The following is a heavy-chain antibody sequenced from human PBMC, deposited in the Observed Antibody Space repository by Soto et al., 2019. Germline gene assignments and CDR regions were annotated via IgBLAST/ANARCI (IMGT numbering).Heavy chain of an antibody. CDR2: IYSGGST. Sequence: GGSLSLSCAASGFTVSSNYMSWVRQAPGKGLEWVSVIYSGGSTYYADSVKGRFTISRDNSKNTLYLQMNSLRAEDTAVYYCARGLQLWDYYYYGMDVWGQGTTVTVSS. CDR1: GFTVSSNY. D-gene: IGHD5-18*01. CDR3: ARGLQLWDYYYYGMDV. V-gene: IGHV3-53*01. J-gene: IGHJ6*02.